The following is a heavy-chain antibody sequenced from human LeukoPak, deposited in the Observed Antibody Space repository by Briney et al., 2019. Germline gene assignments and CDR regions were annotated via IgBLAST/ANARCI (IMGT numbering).Heavy chain of an antibody. Sequence: ASVKVSCKASGYTXTGYYMHWVRQAPGQGLEWMGWINPNSGGTNYAQVFQGRVTMTRDTSISTAYMELSRLRSDDTAIYYCAREHRDGYNFDYWGQGTLVTVSS. V-gene: IGHV1-2*02. J-gene: IGHJ4*02. CDR3: AREHRDGYNFDY. CDR1: GYTXTGYY. D-gene: IGHD5-24*01. CDR2: INPNSGGT.